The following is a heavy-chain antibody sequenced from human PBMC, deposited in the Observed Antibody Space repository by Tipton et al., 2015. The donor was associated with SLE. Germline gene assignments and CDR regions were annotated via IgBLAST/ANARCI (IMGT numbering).Heavy chain of an antibody. J-gene: IGHJ4*02. CDR2: IRYDGSNK. D-gene: IGHD6-13*01. CDR3: AKEFRPTAAAPFDY. CDR1: GISFSKYD. V-gene: IGHV3-30*02. Sequence: SLRLSCEATGISFSKYDMHWVRQAPGKGLEWVAFIRYDGSNKYYAESVKGRFIISRENSKNTMGLQMNSLRVEDTAMYYCAKEFRPTAAAPFDYWGQGTLVTVSS.